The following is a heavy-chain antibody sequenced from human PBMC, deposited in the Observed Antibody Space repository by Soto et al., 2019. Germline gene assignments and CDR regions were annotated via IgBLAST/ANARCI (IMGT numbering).Heavy chain of an antibody. J-gene: IGHJ1*01. V-gene: IGHV3-74*01. Sequence: GGSLRLSCAASGFAFSSEWMHWVRQAPGKGLVWVSRIDPYDTGITYADSVKGRFAISRDNAKNSLHLQMNSLRAEDTAFYYCVKDESINWYSGHFRHWGQGTLVTVSS. CDR2: IDPYDTGI. CDR1: GFAFSSEW. D-gene: IGHD6-13*01. CDR3: VKDESINWYSGHFRH.